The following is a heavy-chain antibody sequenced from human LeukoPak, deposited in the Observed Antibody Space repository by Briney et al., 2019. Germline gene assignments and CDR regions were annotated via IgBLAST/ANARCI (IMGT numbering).Heavy chain of an antibody. CDR3: ARDQSPHHYGSQTNWYFDL. CDR1: GGSISSYY. V-gene: IGHV4-59*12. CDR2: IFYSGST. D-gene: IGHD3-10*01. J-gene: IGHJ2*01. Sequence: NPSETLSLTCTVSGGSISSYYWSWIRQPPGKGLEWIGNIFYSGSTNYNPSLKSRVTISVDTSKNQFSLKLSSVTAADTAVYYCARDQSPHHYGSQTNWYFDLWGRGTLVTVSS.